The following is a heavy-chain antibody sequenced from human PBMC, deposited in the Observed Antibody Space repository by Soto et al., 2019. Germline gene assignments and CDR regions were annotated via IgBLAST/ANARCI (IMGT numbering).Heavy chain of an antibody. CDR2: IIPIFGTT. J-gene: IGHJ4*02. Sequence: QVQLVQSGAEVKEPGSAVKVSCKAPADSFSSYGISWVRQAPGQGLEWMGGIIPIFGTTNYAEKFQGIVKITADESTNTADMELSSLRSEDTALYYCARVFPDGWVEPGVVRGYLDTWGRGTLVTVSS. V-gene: IGHV1-69*01. CDR3: ARVFPDGWVEPGVVRGYLDT. CDR1: ADSFSSYG. D-gene: IGHD3-3*01.